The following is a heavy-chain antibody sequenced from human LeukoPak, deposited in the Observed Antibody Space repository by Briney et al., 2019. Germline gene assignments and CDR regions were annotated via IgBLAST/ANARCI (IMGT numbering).Heavy chain of an antibody. V-gene: IGHV3-11*06. CDR2: IYADFDNT. Sequence: GGSLRLSCAASGFTVSGDYMSWVRQAPGKRLEWVSVIYADFDNTDYADSVKGRFTISRDNAKNSLYLQMNSLRAEDTAVYYCARDFRTMVRGVIITYNAFDIWGQGTMVTVSS. D-gene: IGHD3-10*01. CDR3: ARDFRTMVRGVIITYNAFDI. J-gene: IGHJ3*02. CDR1: GFTVSGDY.